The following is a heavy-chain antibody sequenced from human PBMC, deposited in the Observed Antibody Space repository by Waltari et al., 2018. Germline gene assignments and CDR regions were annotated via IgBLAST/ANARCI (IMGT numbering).Heavy chain of an antibody. CDR3: ATDRESSGWYGGGGFDP. CDR2: VEPEDGET. Sequence: EVQLVQSGAEVKKPGATVKISCKVSGYTFTDYYMHWVQQAPGKGLEWMGLVEPEDGETRYAEKFQGRVTITADTSTDTAYMELSSLRSEDTAVYYCATDRESSGWYGGGGFDPWGQGTLVTVSS. D-gene: IGHD6-19*01. J-gene: IGHJ5*02. CDR1: GYTFTDYY. V-gene: IGHV1-69-2*01.